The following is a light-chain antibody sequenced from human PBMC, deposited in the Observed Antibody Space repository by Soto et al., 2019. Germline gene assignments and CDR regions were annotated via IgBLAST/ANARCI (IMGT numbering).Light chain of an antibody. V-gene: IGKV1-39*01. Sequence: DIQMTQSPSSLSAAVGDSVTITCRASQDINKYLNWYHQTPGKAPKLLVFATSTLHNGVPSRFSGSRSGTDVGLTITSLQPEDFATDYCQQSYSSPYTFGQGNKLEIK. J-gene: IGKJ2*01. CDR1: QDINKY. CDR3: QQSYSSPYT. CDR2: ATS.